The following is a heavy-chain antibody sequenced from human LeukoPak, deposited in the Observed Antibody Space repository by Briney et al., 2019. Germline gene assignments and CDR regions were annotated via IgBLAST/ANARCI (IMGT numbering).Heavy chain of an antibody. CDR3: ARGLASGYPPIPFDY. V-gene: IGHV4-34*12. J-gene: IGHJ4*02. CDR1: GESLSGYY. CDR2: IIDTGST. D-gene: IGHD3-3*01. Sequence: PSETLSLTCVVYGESLSGYYWTWIRQPPGKGLEWIGEIIDTGSTKYNSSLKSRVTISVDTSKNEFSLNLTSVTAADTAIYYCARGLASGYPPIPFDYWGQGTLVTASS.